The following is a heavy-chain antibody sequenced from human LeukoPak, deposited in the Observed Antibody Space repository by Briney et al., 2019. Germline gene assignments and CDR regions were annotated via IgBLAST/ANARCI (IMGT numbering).Heavy chain of an antibody. Sequence: PGGSLRLSCAASGFTFSSYAMSWVRQAPGKGLEWVAFIRYDGSNKYYADSVKGRFTISRDNSKNTLYLQMNSLRAEDTAVYYCAKDAIRESITIFGVVIDYYYYYMDVWGKGTTVTVSS. CDR3: AKDAIRESITIFGVVIDYYYYYMDV. D-gene: IGHD3-3*01. V-gene: IGHV3-30*02. J-gene: IGHJ6*03. CDR2: IRYDGSNK. CDR1: GFTFSSYA.